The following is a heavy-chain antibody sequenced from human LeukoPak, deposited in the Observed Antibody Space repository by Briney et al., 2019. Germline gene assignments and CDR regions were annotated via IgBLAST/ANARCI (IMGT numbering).Heavy chain of an antibody. CDR3: TKDQVSRIARTNYGGSDY. J-gene: IGHJ4*02. V-gene: IGHV3-30*02. CDR1: GFTFSSYG. CDR2: IRYDGSNK. D-gene: IGHD4-23*01. Sequence: HPGRSLRLSCAASGFTFSSYGMHWVRQAPGKGLEWVAFIRYDGSNKYYADSVKGRFTISRDNSKNTLYLQMNSLRAEDTAVYYCTKDQVSRIARTNYGGSDYWGQGTLVTVSS.